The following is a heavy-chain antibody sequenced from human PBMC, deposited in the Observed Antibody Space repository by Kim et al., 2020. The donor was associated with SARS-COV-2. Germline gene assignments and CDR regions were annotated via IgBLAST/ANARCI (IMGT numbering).Heavy chain of an antibody. J-gene: IGHJ4*02. Sequence: ADSVKGRFTISRDNSKNSLYLQMNSLRTEDTALYYCAKDISPAMVMGFDYWGQGTLVTVSS. CDR3: AKDISPAMVMGFDY. D-gene: IGHD5-18*01. V-gene: IGHV3-43*01.